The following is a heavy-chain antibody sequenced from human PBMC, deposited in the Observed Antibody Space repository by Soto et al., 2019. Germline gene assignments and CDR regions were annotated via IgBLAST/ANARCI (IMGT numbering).Heavy chain of an antibody. CDR2: INHSGST. D-gene: IGHD6-19*01. J-gene: IGHJ2*01. CDR3: ARLASGWQYYYFDF. CDR1: GGSFSPYF. Sequence: QVQLQQWGAGLLKLSETLSLTCAVYGGSFSPYFWSWIRQPPGKGLEWIGEINHSGSTNYNPSLTRLATLSVDTSKNLVSLKLTSVTAADTAVYYCARLASGWQYYYFDFWGRGTPVTVSS. V-gene: IGHV4-34*01.